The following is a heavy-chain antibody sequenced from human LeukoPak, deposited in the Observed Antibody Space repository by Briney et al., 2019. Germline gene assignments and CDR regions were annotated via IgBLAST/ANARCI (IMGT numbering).Heavy chain of an antibody. CDR3: ARGRWNSGTYYNFDY. J-gene: IGHJ4*02. CDR1: GGSISSGSYD. D-gene: IGHD1-26*01. Sequence: SQTLSLTCTVSGGSISSGSYDWYWIRQPPGKGLEWIGYIYYSGSTNYNPSLKSRVTMSADTSNKHFSLKLSSVTAADTAVYHCARGRWNSGTYYNFDYWGQGTLVTVSS. CDR2: IYYSGST. V-gene: IGHV4-61*03.